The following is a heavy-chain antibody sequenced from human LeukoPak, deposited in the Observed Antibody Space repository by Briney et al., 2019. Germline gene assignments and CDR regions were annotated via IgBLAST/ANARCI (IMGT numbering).Heavy chain of an antibody. Sequence: ASVKVSCKASGGTFSSYAISWVRQAPGQGLEWMGGIIPIFGTANYAQKFQGRVTITADKSTSTAYMELSSLRSEDTAVYYCARFPVGARRYYYYYMDVWGKGTTVTVSS. CDR1: GGTFSSYA. V-gene: IGHV1-69*06. CDR2: IIPIFGTA. D-gene: IGHD1-26*01. J-gene: IGHJ6*03. CDR3: ARFPVGARRYYYYYMDV.